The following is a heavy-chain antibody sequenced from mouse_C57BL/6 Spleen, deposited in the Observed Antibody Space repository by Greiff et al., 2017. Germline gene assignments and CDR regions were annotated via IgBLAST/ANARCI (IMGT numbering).Heavy chain of an antibody. Sequence: EVMLVESGGDLVKPGGSLKLSCAASGFTFSSYGMSWVRQTPDKRLEWVATISSGGSYPYYPDSVKGRFTISRDNAKNTLYLQMSSLKSEDTAMYYCARHEQDGSGYGYWGQGTTLTVSS. J-gene: IGHJ2*01. CDR3: ARHEQDGSGYGY. V-gene: IGHV5-6*01. D-gene: IGHD3-2*02. CDR1: GFTFSSYG. CDR2: ISSGGSYP.